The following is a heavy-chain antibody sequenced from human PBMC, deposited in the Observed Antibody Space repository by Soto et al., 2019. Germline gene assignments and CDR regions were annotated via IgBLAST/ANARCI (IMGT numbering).Heavy chain of an antibody. CDR2: IWYDGSNK. J-gene: IGHJ3*02. CDR1: GFTFSSYG. CDR3: ASTLVVVAATAFDI. D-gene: IGHD2-15*01. Sequence: GGSLRLSCAASGFTFSSYGMHWVRQAPGKGLEWVAVIWYDGSNKYYADSVKGRFTISRDKSKNTLYLQMNSLRAEDTAVYYCASTLVVVAATAFDIWGQGTMVTVSS. V-gene: IGHV3-33*01.